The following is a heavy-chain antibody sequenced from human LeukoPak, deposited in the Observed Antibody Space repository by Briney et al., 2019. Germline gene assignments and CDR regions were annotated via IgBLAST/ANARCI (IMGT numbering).Heavy chain of an antibody. V-gene: IGHV3-74*01. CDR3: ARGGYYFGTAFDI. CDR2: IDGDESGT. J-gene: IGHJ3*02. CDR1: GFTFSSYW. Sequence: GGSLRLSCAASGFTFSSYWMSWVRQTPGEGLVWVARIDGDESGTIYADSVKGRFTISRDTAKNTLYLQMSRLRAEDTAVYFCARGGYYFGTAFDIWGQGTTVTVSS. D-gene: IGHD3-22*01.